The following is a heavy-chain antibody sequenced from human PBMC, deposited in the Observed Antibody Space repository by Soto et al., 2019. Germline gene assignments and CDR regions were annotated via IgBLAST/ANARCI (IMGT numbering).Heavy chain of an antibody. Sequence: QVQLQQWGAGLLNPSETLSLTCACYCGSFSGYYWSWIRHTPGKGLEGIGDINHSGSTNYNPSLQSRVTISVDTSTNQFSLKLSSVTAADTAVYYCARFRYCSSTSCYEAAAVKNSYDYYYYMDVWGRGTTVTVSS. J-gene: IGHJ6*03. CDR1: CGSFSGYY. CDR3: ARFRYCSSTSCYEAAAVKNSYDYYYYMDV. V-gene: IGHV4-34*01. CDR2: INHSGST. D-gene: IGHD2-2*01.